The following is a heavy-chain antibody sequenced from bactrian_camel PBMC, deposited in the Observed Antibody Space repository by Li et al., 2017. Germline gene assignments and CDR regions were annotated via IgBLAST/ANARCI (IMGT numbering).Heavy chain of an antibody. Sequence: SPKLCCEGTGDTVTSTCLAWFRQAPRKEREGVAVVNTASGWTHYTDSVKGRFTISQDNAKNTVYLQMNNLNPDDSATYYCATDPHFLCLKIQGRRGVMAAGDFGTWGQGTQVTVS. CDR1: GDTVTSTC. D-gene: IGHD3*01. J-gene: IGHJ6*01. V-gene: IGHV3S25*01. CDR2: VNTASGWT. CDR3: ATDPHFLCLKIQGRRGVMAAGDFGT.